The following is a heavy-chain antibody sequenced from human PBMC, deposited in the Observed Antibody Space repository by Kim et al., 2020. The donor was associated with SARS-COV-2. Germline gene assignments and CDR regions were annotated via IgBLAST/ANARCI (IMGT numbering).Heavy chain of an antibody. CDR1: GFTFSNYA. Sequence: GGSLRLSCTASGFTFSNYAMSWVRQAPGKGLEWVSSIRITGGSYYADSVKGRFTISRDSSKNPLYLQMNSLRPEDTAVYYCAKDAHWLVFDHWGQGTLVTVSS. CDR3: AKDAHWLVFDH. D-gene: IGHD6-19*01. J-gene: IGHJ4*02. V-gene: IGHV3-23*01. CDR2: IRITGGS.